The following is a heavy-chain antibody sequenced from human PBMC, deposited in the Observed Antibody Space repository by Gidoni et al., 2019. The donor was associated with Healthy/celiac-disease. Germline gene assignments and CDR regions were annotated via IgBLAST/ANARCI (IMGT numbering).Heavy chain of an antibody. Sequence: QVQLVQSGAEVKKPGSSVKVSCKAYGGTFSSYAISWVRQAPGQGLEVMGGIIPIFGTANYAQKLQGRVTITAEESKSTAYMELSSLRSEDTAVYYCARIEWNYVGAFDYWGQGTLVTVSS. J-gene: IGHJ4*02. D-gene: IGHD1-7*01. CDR3: ARIEWNYVGAFDY. CDR2: IIPIFGTA. CDR1: GGTFSSYA. V-gene: IGHV1-69*01.